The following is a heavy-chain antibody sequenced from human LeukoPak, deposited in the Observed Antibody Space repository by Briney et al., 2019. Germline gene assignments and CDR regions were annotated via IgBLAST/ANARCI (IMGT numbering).Heavy chain of an antibody. J-gene: IGHJ6*02. CDR1: GFTFSDYY. CDR3: ARSQRRSYYGMDV. D-gene: IGHD1-1*01. CDR2: ISSSSSYT. Sequence: GGSLRLSCAASGFTFSDYYMSWIRQAPGKGLEWVSYISSSSSYTNYADSVKGRFTIPRDNAKNSLYLQMNSLRAEDTAVYYCARSQRRSYYGMDVWGQGTTVTVSS. V-gene: IGHV3-11*03.